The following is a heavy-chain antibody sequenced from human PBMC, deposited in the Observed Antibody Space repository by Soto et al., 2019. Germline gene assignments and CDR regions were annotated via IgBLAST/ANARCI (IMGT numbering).Heavy chain of an antibody. CDR1: GFSLTTSGVG. CDR3: AHRVLRTVFGLVTTTAIYFDY. CDR2: IYWDDDK. V-gene: IGHV2-5*02. Sequence: QITLNEAGPTQVKPRQTLTLTCTFSGFSLTTSGVGVGWIRQSPGTAPEWLALIYWDDDKRYSPSLKSRLTITKDTTKDRGVQTIADVDPADTPTYYCAHRVLRTVFGLVTTTAIYFDYWGQGTPVAVSS. D-gene: IGHD3-3*01. J-gene: IGHJ4*02.